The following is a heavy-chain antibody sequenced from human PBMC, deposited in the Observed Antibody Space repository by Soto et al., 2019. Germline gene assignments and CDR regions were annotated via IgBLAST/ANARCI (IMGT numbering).Heavy chain of an antibody. J-gene: IGHJ5*02. CDR1: GYTFTNYG. D-gene: IGHD2-2*01. Sequence: ASVKVSCKASGYTFTNYGVTWVRQAPGQGLEWMGWISAYTDNPNYAQKFQGRVTMTIDTSTTPAYMDLRSLTSDDTAVYYCARVIPGAEAWFGPWGQGTLVTVSS. CDR3: ARVIPGAEAWFGP. V-gene: IGHV1-18*01. CDR2: ISAYTDNP.